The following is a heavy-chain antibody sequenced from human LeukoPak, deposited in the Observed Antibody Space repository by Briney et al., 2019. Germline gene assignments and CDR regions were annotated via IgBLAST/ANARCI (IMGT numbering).Heavy chain of an antibody. V-gene: IGHV4-39*01. D-gene: IGHD2-15*01. J-gene: IGHJ4*02. CDR3: ARPGVYCSGGRRCSRSYFDY. CDR1: GGSISSSSYY. Sequence: SETLSLTCTVSGGSISSSSYYWGWIRQPPGKGLEWIGSIYYSGSTYYNPSLKSRVTISVDTSKNQFSLKLSSVTAADMAVYYCARPGVYCSGGRRCSRSYFDYWGQGTLVTVSS. CDR2: IYYSGST.